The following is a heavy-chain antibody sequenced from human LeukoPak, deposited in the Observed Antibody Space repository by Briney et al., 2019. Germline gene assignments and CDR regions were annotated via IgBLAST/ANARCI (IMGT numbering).Heavy chain of an antibody. CDR3: ASNKAGGSGSYSAYLY. J-gene: IGHJ4*02. V-gene: IGHV1-2*02. Sequence: ASVKVSCKASGYTFTGYYMHWVRQAPGQGLEWMGWINPNSGGTNYAQKFQGRVTMTRDTSISTAYMELSGLRSDDTAVYYCASNKAGGSGSYSAYLYWGQGTLVTVPS. CDR1: GYTFTGYY. D-gene: IGHD3-10*01. CDR2: INPNSGGT.